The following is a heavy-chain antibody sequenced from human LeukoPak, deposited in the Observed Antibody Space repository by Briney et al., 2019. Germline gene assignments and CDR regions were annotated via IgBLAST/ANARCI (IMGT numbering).Heavy chain of an antibody. CDR3: AKDPQYYYNSGGYYFNYFDS. Sequence: GGSLRLSCAASGFTLINYAMSWVRQAPGKGPEWVSGISSNGGTTYYADSVKGRFTVSRDNSKNTLYLQMNSLRAEDTAVYYCAKDPQYYYNSGGYYFNYFDSWGQGTLVAVSS. V-gene: IGHV3-23*01. CDR2: ISSNGGTT. J-gene: IGHJ4*02. D-gene: IGHD3-22*01. CDR1: GFTLINYA.